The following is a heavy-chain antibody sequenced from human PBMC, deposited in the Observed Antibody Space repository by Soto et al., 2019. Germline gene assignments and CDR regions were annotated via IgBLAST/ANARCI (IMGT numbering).Heavy chain of an antibody. V-gene: IGHV3-33*01. CDR2: IRYDGSNK. J-gene: IGHJ3*02. D-gene: IGHD6-19*01. CDR1: GFTFSSYG. Sequence: QVQLVESGGGVVQPGRSLRLSCAASGFTFSSYGMHWVRQAPGKGLEWVAVIRYDGSNKYYADSVKGRFTISRDNSKNTLYLQMNSLRAEDTAVYYCARVDGQWLVLGAFDIWGQGTMVTVSS. CDR3: ARVDGQWLVLGAFDI.